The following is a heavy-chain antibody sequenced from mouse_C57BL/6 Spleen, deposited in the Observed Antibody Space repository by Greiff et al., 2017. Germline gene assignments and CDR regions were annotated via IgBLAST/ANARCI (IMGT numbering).Heavy chain of an antibody. CDR2: INPSTGGT. V-gene: IGHV1-42*01. CDR1: GYSFTGYY. Sequence: VHVKQSGPELVKPGASVKISCKASGYSFTGYYMNWVKQSPEKSLEWIGEINPSTGGTTYNQKFKAKATLTVDKSSSTAYMQLKSLTSEDSAVYYCARDDPLFAYWGQGTLVTVSA. J-gene: IGHJ3*01. D-gene: IGHD6-1*01. CDR3: ARDDPLFAY.